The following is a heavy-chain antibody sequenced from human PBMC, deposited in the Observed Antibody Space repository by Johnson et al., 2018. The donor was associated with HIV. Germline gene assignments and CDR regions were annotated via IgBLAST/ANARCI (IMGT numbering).Heavy chain of an antibody. J-gene: IGHJ3*02. V-gene: IGHV3-23*04. CDR3: AKDFRWGDDAFDI. CDR2: ISGSGGST. CDR1: GFTFSSYA. Sequence: VQLVESGGGLLQPGGSLRLSCAASGFTFSSYAMSWVRQAPGKGLEWVSAISGSGGSTYYADSVKGRFTIARDNSKNTLYLQMNSMRVEDTALYYCAKDFRWGDDAFDIWGQGTMVTVSS. D-gene: IGHD3-10*01.